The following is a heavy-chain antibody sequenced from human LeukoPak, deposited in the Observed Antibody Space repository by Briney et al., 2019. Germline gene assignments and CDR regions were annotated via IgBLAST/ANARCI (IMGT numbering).Heavy chain of an antibody. CDR1: GYSISSGYY. Sequence: SETLSLTCTVSGYSISSGYYWGWIRQPPGKGLEWIGSIYHSGSTYYNPSLKSRVTISVDTSKNQFSLKLSSVTAADTAVYYCARVGSSGWYVELYFDYWGQGTLVTVSS. CDR3: ARVGSSGWYVELYFDY. D-gene: IGHD6-19*01. V-gene: IGHV4-38-2*02. J-gene: IGHJ4*02. CDR2: IYHSGST.